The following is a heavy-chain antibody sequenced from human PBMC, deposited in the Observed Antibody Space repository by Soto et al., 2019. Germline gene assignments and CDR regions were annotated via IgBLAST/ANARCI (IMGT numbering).Heavy chain of an antibody. CDR1: GGSFSGYY. V-gene: IGHV4-34*01. Sequence: SETLSLTCAVYGGSFSGYYWTWIRQPPGTGLERIGEINHSGSTNYNPSLKSRVTISVDTSKNQFSLKLTSVTAADTAVYYCARDKITGLFDYWGQGTLVTV. J-gene: IGHJ4*02. CDR2: INHSGST. D-gene: IGHD2-8*02. CDR3: ARDKITGLFDY.